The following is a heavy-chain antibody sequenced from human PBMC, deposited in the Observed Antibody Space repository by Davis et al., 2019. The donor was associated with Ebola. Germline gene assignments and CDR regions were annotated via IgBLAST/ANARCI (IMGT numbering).Heavy chain of an antibody. Sequence: GESLKISCAASGFTFSSYAMHWVRQAPGKGLEWVAVISYAGSIKYYADSVKGRFTISRDNSKNTLYLQMNSLRAEDTAVYYCARGPLWFGELTRYYFAYWGQGTLVTVSS. J-gene: IGHJ4*02. CDR1: GFTFSSYA. V-gene: IGHV3-30-3*01. CDR2: ISYAGSIK. CDR3: ARGPLWFGELTRYYFAY. D-gene: IGHD3-10*01.